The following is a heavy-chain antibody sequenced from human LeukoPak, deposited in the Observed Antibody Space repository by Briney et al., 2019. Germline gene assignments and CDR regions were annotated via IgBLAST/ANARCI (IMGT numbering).Heavy chain of an antibody. CDR1: GFTFSSYW. V-gene: IGHV3-7*01. Sequence: GGSLRLSCAASGFTFSSYWMSWVRQAPGKGLEWVANIKQDGSEKYYADSVRGLFTITRDNAKNSPYLQMNSLRVEDSAVYFCARENPFSSSSPMWYWGQGTLVTVSS. CDR2: IKQDGSEK. CDR3: ARENPFSSSSPMWY. D-gene: IGHD6-6*01. J-gene: IGHJ4*02.